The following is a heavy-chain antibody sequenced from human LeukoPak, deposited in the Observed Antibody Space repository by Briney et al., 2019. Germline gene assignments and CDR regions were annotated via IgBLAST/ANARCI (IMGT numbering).Heavy chain of an antibody. CDR1: GYTFTSYG. D-gene: IGHD5-12*01. CDR3: ARDHSGYVRALGY. Sequence: ASVKVSCKASGYTFTSYGISWVRQAPGQGLEWMGWISAYNGNTNYVQKFQGRVTITADKSTSTAYMELSSLRSEDTAVYYCARDHSGYVRALGYWGQGTLVTVSS. CDR2: ISAYNGNT. V-gene: IGHV1-18*01. J-gene: IGHJ4*02.